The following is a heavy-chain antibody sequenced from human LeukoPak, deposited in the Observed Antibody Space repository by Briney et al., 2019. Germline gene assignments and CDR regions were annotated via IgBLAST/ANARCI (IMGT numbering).Heavy chain of an antibody. D-gene: IGHD3-22*01. CDR2: ISAYNGNT. CDR3: ARDFVPSFRYDSSGQGAFDI. V-gene: IGHV1-18*01. CDR1: GYTFTSYG. J-gene: IGHJ3*02. Sequence: EASVKVSCKASGYTFTSYGISWVRQAPGQGLKWMGWISAYNGNTNYAQKLEGRVTMTTDTSTSTAYMELRSLRSDDTAVYYCARDFVPSFRYDSSGQGAFDIWGQGTMVTVSS.